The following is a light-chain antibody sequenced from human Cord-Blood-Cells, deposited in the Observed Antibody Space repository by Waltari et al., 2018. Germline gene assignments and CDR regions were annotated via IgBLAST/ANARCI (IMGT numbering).Light chain of an antibody. J-gene: IGKJ1*01. CDR1: QSISSY. V-gene: IGKV1-8*01. CDR2: AAS. Sequence: AIRMTQSPPSLSASPGDRVTITCRASQSISSYLAWYQQKPGKAPKLLIYAASTLESGVPSRFSGSGSGTDFTLTISCLQSEDFATYYCQQYYSYPWTFGQGTKVEIK. CDR3: QQYYSYPWT.